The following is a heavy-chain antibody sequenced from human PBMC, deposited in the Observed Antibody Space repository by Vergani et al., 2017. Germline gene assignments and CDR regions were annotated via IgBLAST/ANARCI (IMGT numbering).Heavy chain of an antibody. J-gene: IGHJ4*02. CDR1: GFTFSSYD. CDR3: ARGTGIGGVFDY. Sequence: EVQLVESGGGLVQPGGSLRLSCAASGFTFSSYDMHWVRQATGKGLEWVSAISTTGDTYYPGSVKGRFTISRQNAKNSLYLQMNSLRAGDTAVYYCARGTGIGGVFDYWGQGTLVTVSS. D-gene: IGHD3-10*01. V-gene: IGHV3-13*01. CDR2: ISTTGDT.